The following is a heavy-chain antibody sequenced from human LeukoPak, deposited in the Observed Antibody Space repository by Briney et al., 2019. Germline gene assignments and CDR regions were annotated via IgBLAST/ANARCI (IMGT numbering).Heavy chain of an antibody. D-gene: IGHD2-8*01. CDR1: GGSISSSSYH. Sequence: PSETLSLTCTVSGGSISSSSYHWVWIRQPPGKGLEWIGSIYYSGSTYYNPSLKSRVTISVDTSKNQFSLKLSSVTAANTAVYYCARGASGIVLMVYAMRFDYWGQGTLVTVSS. CDR2: IYYSGST. J-gene: IGHJ4*02. V-gene: IGHV4-39*01. CDR3: ARGASGIVLMVYAMRFDY.